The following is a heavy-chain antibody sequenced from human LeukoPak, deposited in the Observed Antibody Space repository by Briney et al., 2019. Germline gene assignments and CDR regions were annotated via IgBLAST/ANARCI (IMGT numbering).Heavy chain of an antibody. V-gene: IGHV3-11*01. CDR3: ARRTVNRDWYFDL. CDR1: GFTFSDYY. CDR2: ISSSGTTI. Sequence: GGSLRLSCAASGFTFSDYYMSWIRQAPGKGLEWVSYISSSGTTIYYADSVKGRFTISRGNAKNSLYLQMNSLRAEDTAVYYCARRTVNRDWYFDLWGRGTLVTVSS. D-gene: IGHD4-17*01. J-gene: IGHJ2*01.